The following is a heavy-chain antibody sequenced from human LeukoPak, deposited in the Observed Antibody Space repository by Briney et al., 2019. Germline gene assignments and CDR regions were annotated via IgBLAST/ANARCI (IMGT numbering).Heavy chain of an antibody. CDR2: IYHSGST. CDR3: ARQGGSSSPYYFYYMDV. J-gene: IGHJ6*03. D-gene: IGHD6-13*01. V-gene: IGHV4-38-2*01. Sequence: SETLSLTCAVSGYSISSGYYWGWFRQPPGKGLEWIACIYHSGSTYYNPSLKSRVTVSVDTSKNQFSLRLTSLTAADTAVYYCARQGGSSSPYYFYYMDVWGKGTTVTVSS. CDR1: GYSISSGYY.